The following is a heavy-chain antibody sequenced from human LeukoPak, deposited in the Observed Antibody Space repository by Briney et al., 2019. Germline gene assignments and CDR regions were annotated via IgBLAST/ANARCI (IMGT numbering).Heavy chain of an antibody. CDR2: IYHSGST. J-gene: IGHJ4*02. Sequence: SETLSLTCAVSGGSISSSNWWSWVRQPPGKWVEGSGEIYHSGSTNYNPSLKSRVTMSVDTSKNQFSLKLSSVTAADTAVYYCAGASDFWSGGGYFDNWGQGTLVTVSP. CDR3: AGASDFWSGGGYFDN. CDR1: GGSISSSNW. V-gene: IGHV4-4*02. D-gene: IGHD3-3*01.